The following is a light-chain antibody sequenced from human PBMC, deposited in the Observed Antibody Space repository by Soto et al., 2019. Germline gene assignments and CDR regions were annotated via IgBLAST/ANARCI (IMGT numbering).Light chain of an antibody. Sequence: EIVLTQSPGTLSLSPGERATLSCRASQSVSSSYLAWYLQKPGQAPRLLIYGASSRATGIPDRFSGSGSGTDFTLTISRLEPEDFAVYYCQQYGSSPLTFGQGTKV. CDR3: QQYGSSPLT. V-gene: IGKV3-20*01. J-gene: IGKJ1*01. CDR1: QSVSSSY. CDR2: GAS.